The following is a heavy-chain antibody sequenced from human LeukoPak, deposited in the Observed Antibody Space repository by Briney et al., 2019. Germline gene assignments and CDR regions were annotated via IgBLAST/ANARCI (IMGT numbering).Heavy chain of an antibody. V-gene: IGHV4-59*01. CDR3: ARDRHYYDSSGYYRSNYYYYGMDV. Sequence: KSSETLSLTCTVSGGSISSYYWSWIRQPPGKGLEWIGYIYYSGSTNYNPSLKSRVTLSVDTSKNQFSLKLSSVTAADTAVYYCARDRHYYDSSGYYRSNYYYYGMDVWGQGTTVTVSS. J-gene: IGHJ6*02. CDR1: GGSISSYY. D-gene: IGHD3-22*01. CDR2: IYYSGST.